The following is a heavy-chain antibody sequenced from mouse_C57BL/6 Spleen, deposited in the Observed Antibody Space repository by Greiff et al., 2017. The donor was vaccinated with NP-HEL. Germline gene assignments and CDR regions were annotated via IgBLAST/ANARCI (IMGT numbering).Heavy chain of an antibody. CDR3: AITTVVTTDYFDY. CDR2: IYPGNSDT. V-gene: IGHV1-5*01. J-gene: IGHJ2*01. CDR1: GYTFTSYW. Sequence: VQLQQSGTVLARPGASVKMSCKTSGYTFTSYWMHWVKQRPGQGLEWIGAIYPGNSDTSYNQKFKGKAKLTAVTSASTAYMELSSLTNEDSAVYYCAITTVVTTDYFDYWGQGTTLTVSS. D-gene: IGHD1-1*01.